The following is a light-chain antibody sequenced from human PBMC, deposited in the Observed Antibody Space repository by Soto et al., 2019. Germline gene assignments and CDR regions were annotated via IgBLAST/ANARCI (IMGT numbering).Light chain of an antibody. CDR3: QSYDRSLSALYV. Sequence: QSVLTQPPSVSGAPGQRVTISCTGSSSNIGAGYDVHWYQQLPGTAPKLLIYGNSNRPSGVPDRFSGSKSGTSASLAITGLQAEDEADYSCQSYDRSLSALYVFGTGTKVTVL. CDR2: GNS. CDR1: SSNIGAGYD. J-gene: IGLJ1*01. V-gene: IGLV1-40*01.